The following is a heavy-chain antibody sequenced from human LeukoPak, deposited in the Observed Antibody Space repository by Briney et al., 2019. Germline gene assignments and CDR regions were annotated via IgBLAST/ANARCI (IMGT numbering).Heavy chain of an antibody. V-gene: IGHV1-2*02. CDR3: AGGITGGDY. CDR2: INPNGGGT. J-gene: IGHJ4*02. CDR1: GYTFTGCY. D-gene: IGHD1-14*01. Sequence: GASVKVSCRASGYTFTGCYIHWVRQAPGQGLEWMGWINPNGGGTNYAQKFQGRVTMTRDTSISTAYMEMSRLRSDDTALYYCAGGITGGDYWGQGTLVTVSS.